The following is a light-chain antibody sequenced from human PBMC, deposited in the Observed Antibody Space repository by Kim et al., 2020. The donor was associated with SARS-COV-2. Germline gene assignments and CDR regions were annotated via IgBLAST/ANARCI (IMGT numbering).Light chain of an antibody. J-gene: IGLJ2*01. V-gene: IGLV3-1*01. Sequence: SYELTQPPSVSVSPGQTASITCSGDKLGDKYACWYQQKPGQSHVLVIYQDNKRPSGIPERFSGSNSGNTATLTISGTQAMDEADYYCQAWDSHTVVFGGGTQLTVL. CDR1: KLGDKY. CDR3: QAWDSHTVV. CDR2: QDN.